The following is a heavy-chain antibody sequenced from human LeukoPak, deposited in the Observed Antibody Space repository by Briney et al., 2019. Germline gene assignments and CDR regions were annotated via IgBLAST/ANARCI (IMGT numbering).Heavy chain of an antibody. V-gene: IGHV4-34*01. Sequence: PSETLSLTCAVYGGSLSGYYWSWIRQPPGKGLEWIGEINHSGSTNYNPSLKSRVTISVDTSKNQFSLKLSSVTAADTAVYYCARVRYYYDSSGYYYYYYGMDVWGQGTTVTVSS. CDR1: GGSLSGYY. D-gene: IGHD3-22*01. J-gene: IGHJ6*02. CDR2: INHSGST. CDR3: ARVRYYYDSSGYYYYYYGMDV.